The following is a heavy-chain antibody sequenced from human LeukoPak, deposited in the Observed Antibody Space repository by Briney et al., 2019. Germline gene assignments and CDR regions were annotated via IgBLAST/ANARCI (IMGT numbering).Heavy chain of an antibody. CDR3: AKLILTGYFGFDY. D-gene: IGHD3-9*01. CDR1: GGSISSYY. Sequence: PSETLSLTCTVSGGSISSYYWSWIRQPPGKGLEWVSYISSSSSYIYYADSVKGRFTISRDNAKNSLYLQMNSLRAEDTAVYYCAKLILTGYFGFDYWGQGTWSPSPQ. J-gene: IGHJ4*02. CDR2: ISSSSSYI. V-gene: IGHV3-21*05.